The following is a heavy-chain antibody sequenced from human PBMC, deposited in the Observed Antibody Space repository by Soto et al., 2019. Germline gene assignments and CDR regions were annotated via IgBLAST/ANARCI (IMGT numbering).Heavy chain of an antibody. CDR1: GGSISSSTYY. Sequence: SETLSLTCSVSGGSISSSTYYWGWIRQPPGKGLEWIGSFYYSGSTYYNPSLKSRVTISVDASKNQFSLRLSSVTAADTAVYYCATRSDYSYASSFDYSGPGTLLTVSS. D-gene: IGHD5-18*01. J-gene: IGHJ4*02. V-gene: IGHV4-39*01. CDR3: ATRSDYSYASSFDY. CDR2: FYYSGST.